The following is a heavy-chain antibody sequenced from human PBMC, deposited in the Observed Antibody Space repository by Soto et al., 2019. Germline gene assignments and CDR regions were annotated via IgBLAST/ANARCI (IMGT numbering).Heavy chain of an antibody. D-gene: IGHD5-12*01. CDR3: ARQASSGYDFGVYYYYYGMDV. CDR1: GDSISSSTYF. J-gene: IGHJ6*02. CDR2: IYYSGST. V-gene: IGHV4-39*01. Sequence: PSETLSLTCTVSGDSISSSTYFWGWVRQPPGKGLEWIGSIYYSGSTYYNPSLKSRVTISVDTSKNHFSLKLSSVTAADTAVYYCARQASSGYDFGVYYYYYGMDVWGQGTTVTVSS.